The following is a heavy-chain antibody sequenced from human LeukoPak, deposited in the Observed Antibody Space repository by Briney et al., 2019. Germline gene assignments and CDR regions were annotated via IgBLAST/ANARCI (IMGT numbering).Heavy chain of an antibody. CDR1: GFTFSSYA. CDR3: AKRGADSGGNSALVAFDI. V-gene: IGHV3-23*01. CDR2: ITGTGATT. Sequence: GRSLRLSCAASGFTFSSYAMSWVRQAPGKGLEWVSAITGTGATTYYADSVKGRFTISRDNSKNTLYLQMNSLRAEDTAVYYCAKRGADSGGNSALVAFDIWGQGTMVTVSS. D-gene: IGHD4-23*01. J-gene: IGHJ3*02.